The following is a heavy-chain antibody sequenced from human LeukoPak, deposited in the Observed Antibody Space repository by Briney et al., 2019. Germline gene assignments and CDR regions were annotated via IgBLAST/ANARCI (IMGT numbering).Heavy chain of an antibody. Sequence: PGGSLRLSCAASGFTLSTYWMHWLRQSPGEGLVWVSRINSDGSSSAYADSVKGRFTISRDNAKNTLSLQMYSLRAEDTAVYYCARDPDSYHSGAYYSFFDYWGQGILVTVSS. CDR1: GFTLSTYW. CDR3: ARDPDSYHSGAYYSFFDY. D-gene: IGHD3-22*01. J-gene: IGHJ4*02. V-gene: IGHV3-74*01. CDR2: INSDGSSS.